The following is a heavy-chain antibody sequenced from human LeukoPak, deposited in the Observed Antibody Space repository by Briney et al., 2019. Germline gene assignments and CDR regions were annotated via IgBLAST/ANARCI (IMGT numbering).Heavy chain of an antibody. CDR3: ARWVYGMDV. CDR2: ISYDGSNK. V-gene: IGHV3-30-3*01. CDR1: GFTFSSYA. Sequence: GRSLRLSCAASGFTFSSYAMHWVRQASGKGLEWVAVISYDGSNKYYADSVKGRFTISRDNSKNTLYLQMNSLRAEDTAVYYCARWVYGMDVWGQGTTVTVSS. J-gene: IGHJ6*02.